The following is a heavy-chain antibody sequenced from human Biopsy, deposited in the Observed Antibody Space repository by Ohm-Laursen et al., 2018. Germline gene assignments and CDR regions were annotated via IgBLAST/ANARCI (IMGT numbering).Heavy chain of an antibody. J-gene: IGHJ6*02. CDR1: GFSVSSYD. Sequence: SLRLSCAASGFSVSSYDMNWLRQAPGKALEWVSYIRETSSPIHDTDSVRARFTVASDIAKNSRYLQLNSLRVEDAAVDYFSRDSSRRAREGGLDVWGQGTTVTVSS. V-gene: IGHV3-21*01. D-gene: IGHD6-6*01. CDR3: SRDSSRRAREGGLDV. CDR2: IRETSSPI.